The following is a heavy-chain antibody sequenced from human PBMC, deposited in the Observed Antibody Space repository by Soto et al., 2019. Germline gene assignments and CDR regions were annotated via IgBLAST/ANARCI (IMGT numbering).Heavy chain of an antibody. Sequence: QVQLVASGGGVVQPGRSLRLSCAASGFTFASCAFHWVRQAQGKGLEWLAVISYDGNRKYYADSVKGRFSMSRDNSKNTLYLQMDSLRPEDTAVYSCPKHLTRSWCIDYWGQGTLVTVSS. CDR1: GFTFASCA. V-gene: IGHV3-30-3*02. D-gene: IGHD6-13*01. J-gene: IGHJ4*02. CDR3: PKHLTRSWCIDY. CDR2: ISYDGNRK.